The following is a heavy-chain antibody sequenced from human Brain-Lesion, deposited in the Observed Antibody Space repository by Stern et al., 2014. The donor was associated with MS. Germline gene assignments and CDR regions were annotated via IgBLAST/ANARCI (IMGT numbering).Heavy chain of an antibody. V-gene: IGHV4-30-2*01. CDR3: ARGRSRVHPPLDP. CDR1: GYSITSAAFP. Sequence: QVQLVESGSGLVKPSQTLSLTCSASGYSITSAAFPWTWNPQAPGQGLDWLGYMYYGGSPLSNASPSSRVNLSVDTSKNQFSLRLNSVTAADTAVYYCARGRSRVHPPLDPWGQGTLVTVSS. J-gene: IGHJ5*02. D-gene: IGHD2-2*01. CDR2: MYYGGSP.